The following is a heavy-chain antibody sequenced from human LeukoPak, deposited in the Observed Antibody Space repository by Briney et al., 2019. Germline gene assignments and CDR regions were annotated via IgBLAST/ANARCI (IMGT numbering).Heavy chain of an antibody. Sequence: ASVKVSCKASGGTFSSYAISWVRQAPGQGLEWMGGIIPIFGTANYAQKFQGRVTITADESTSTAYMELSSLRSEDTAVYYCAEYTGYDMEFDYWGQGTLVTVSS. CDR1: GGTFSSYA. V-gene: IGHV1-69*01. J-gene: IGHJ4*02. CDR3: AEYTGYDMEFDY. CDR2: IIPIFGTA. D-gene: IGHD3-9*01.